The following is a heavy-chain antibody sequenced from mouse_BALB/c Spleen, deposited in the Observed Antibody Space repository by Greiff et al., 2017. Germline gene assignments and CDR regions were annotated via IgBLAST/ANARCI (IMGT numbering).Heavy chain of an antibody. CDR3: ARGRGNYYGSSHFDY. CDR2: ISSGSSTI. Sequence: EVKLMESGGGLVQPGGSRKLSCAASGFTFSSFGMHWVRQAPEKGLEWVAYISSGSSTIYYADTVKGRFTISRDNPKNTLFLQMTSLRSEDTAMYYCARGRGNYYGSSHFDYWGQGTTLTVSS. V-gene: IGHV5-17*02. CDR1: GFTFSSFG. J-gene: IGHJ2*01. D-gene: IGHD1-1*01.